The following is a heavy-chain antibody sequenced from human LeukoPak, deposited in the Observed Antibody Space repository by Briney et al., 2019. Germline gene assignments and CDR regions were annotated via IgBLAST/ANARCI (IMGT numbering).Heavy chain of an antibody. J-gene: IGHJ5*02. CDR1: GGSISSYY. CDR3: ARDGRSGYQDL. D-gene: IGHD5-12*01. CDR2: IYHVGGT. V-gene: IGHV4-39*07. Sequence: SETLSLTCTVSGGSISSYYWGWLRQPPGKRLEWIGSIYHVGGTYYNPSLKSRVTISIDTSKNQFSLKLTSVTAADTAIYYCARDGRSGYQDLWGPGTLVTVSS.